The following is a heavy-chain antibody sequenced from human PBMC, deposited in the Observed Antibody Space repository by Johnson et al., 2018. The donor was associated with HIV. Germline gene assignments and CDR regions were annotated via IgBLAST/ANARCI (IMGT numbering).Heavy chain of an antibody. Sequence: QVQLVESGGGVVQPGGSLGLSCTASGFTFSSYAMHWVRQAPGKGLEWVAVLSYDGSNKYYADSVKGRFTISRDNSKNTLYLQMNSLRAEDTAVYYCARDGDEFGDGYNPTEIWGQGTMVTVSS. J-gene: IGHJ3*02. V-gene: IGHV3-30-3*01. D-gene: IGHD5-24*01. CDR3: ARDGDEFGDGYNPTEI. CDR2: LSYDGSNK. CDR1: GFTFSSYA.